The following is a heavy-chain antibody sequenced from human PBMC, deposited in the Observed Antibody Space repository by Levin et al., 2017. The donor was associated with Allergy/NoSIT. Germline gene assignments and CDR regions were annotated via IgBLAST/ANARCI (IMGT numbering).Heavy chain of an antibody. CDR1: GFTFSNYA. Sequence: GGSLRLSCAASGFTFSNYAMHWVRQAPGKGLEWVAVISYDGSNKYYADSVKGRFTISRDNSKNTVYLQMNSLRAEDTAIYYCARDSGEGYFDYWGQGTLVTVSS. CDR2: ISYDGSNK. V-gene: IGHV3-30-3*01. CDR3: ARDSGEGYFDY. J-gene: IGHJ4*02.